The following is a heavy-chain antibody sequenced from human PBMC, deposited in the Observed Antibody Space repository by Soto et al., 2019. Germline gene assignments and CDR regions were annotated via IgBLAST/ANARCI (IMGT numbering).Heavy chain of an antibody. Sequence: PGGSLRLSCAASGFTFSSYAMSWVRQAPGKGLEWVSSISGRGGNTYYADSVKGRFTISRDNSKNTLYLQMNSLRVDDTAVYYCARVGAAAAGYETDYWGQGTLVTVSS. D-gene: IGHD6-13*01. CDR2: ISGRGGNT. CDR3: ARVGAAAAGYETDY. CDR1: GFTFSSYA. J-gene: IGHJ4*02. V-gene: IGHV3-23*01.